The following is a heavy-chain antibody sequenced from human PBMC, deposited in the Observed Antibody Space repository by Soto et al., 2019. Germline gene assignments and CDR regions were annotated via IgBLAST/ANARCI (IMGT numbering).Heavy chain of an antibody. Sequence: EVQLLESGGGLVQPGGSLRLSCAASGFTFSSNAMSWVGQPPGKGLEWVSAFSGSGVSTSYADSVKGRFTISRDNSKNTLYLQMNSLRAEDTAVYYCAKGWIQLWLRGGQGTLVTVSS. CDR1: GFTFSSNA. J-gene: IGHJ4*02. CDR3: AKGWIQLWLR. V-gene: IGHV3-23*01. CDR2: FSGSGVST. D-gene: IGHD5-18*01.